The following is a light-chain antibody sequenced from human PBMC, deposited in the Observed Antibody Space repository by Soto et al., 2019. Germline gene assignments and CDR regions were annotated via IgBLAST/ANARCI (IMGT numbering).Light chain of an antibody. CDR3: CSYAGSRPWV. CDR1: SSDVGSYNL. CDR2: EGS. Sequence: QSALTQPASVSGSPGQSITISCTGTSSDVGSYNLVSWYQQHPGKAPKLMIYEGSKRPSGVSNRFSGSKSGNTASLTISGLQAEDEADYCCCSYAGSRPWVFGGGTQLTVL. J-gene: IGLJ3*02. V-gene: IGLV2-23*01.